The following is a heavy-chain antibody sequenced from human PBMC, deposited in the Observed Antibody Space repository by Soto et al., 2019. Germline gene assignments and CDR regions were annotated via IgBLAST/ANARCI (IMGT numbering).Heavy chain of an antibody. J-gene: IGHJ4*02. CDR1: GFTFSNYW. CDR2: IKQDGSEK. Sequence: TGGSLRLSCAASGFTFSNYWMSWVRQAPGKGLEWVANIKQDGSEKYYVHSVRGRFTASRDNAQSSQYLQMNTLRAEDTAVYYCARGHDFSFDYWGQGVLVTVSS. V-gene: IGHV3-7*01. D-gene: IGHD1-1*01. CDR3: ARGHDFSFDY.